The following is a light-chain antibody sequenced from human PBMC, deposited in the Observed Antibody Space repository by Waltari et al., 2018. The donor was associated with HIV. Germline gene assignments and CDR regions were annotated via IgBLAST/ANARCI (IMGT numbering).Light chain of an antibody. CDR3: QHRSNRPL. J-gene: IGKJ5*01. Sequence: EIVLTQSPATLSLSPGERATLSCRASQSVSNYLAWYQQKPGQAPRLLIFDASSRAAGIAARFSGSGSGTDFTLTISSLEPEDFAVYYCQHRSNRPLFGQGTRLEIK. V-gene: IGKV3-11*01. CDR2: DAS. CDR1: QSVSNY.